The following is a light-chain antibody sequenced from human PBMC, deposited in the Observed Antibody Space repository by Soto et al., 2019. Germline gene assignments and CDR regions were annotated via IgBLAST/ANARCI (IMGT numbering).Light chain of an antibody. CDR3: QQYNDNWT. V-gene: IGKV1-5*03. J-gene: IGKJ1*01. CDR2: KAS. Sequence: DIQMTQSPSTLSASVGDRVTITCRASQSISSWLAWHQQKPGKAPRLLIYKASNLESGVPSRFIGSVSGTEFTLTITSLQPDDSATYYCQQYNDNWTFGQGTKVEIK. CDR1: QSISSW.